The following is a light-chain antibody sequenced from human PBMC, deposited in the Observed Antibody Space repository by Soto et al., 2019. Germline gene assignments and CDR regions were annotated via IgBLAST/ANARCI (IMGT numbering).Light chain of an antibody. J-gene: IGKJ2*01. CDR1: QSVLYTANKKHY. Sequence: DIVMTQSPDSLAVSLGERVTITCRSSQSVLYTANKKHYLAWYQQKPGQPPKLLIHWASTRKYGVPDRFTGSGSGTYFTLTIGSLQAEDVAVYYCQQYYSTPYTFGQGTKLEI. CDR3: QQYYSTPYT. CDR2: WAS. V-gene: IGKV4-1*01.